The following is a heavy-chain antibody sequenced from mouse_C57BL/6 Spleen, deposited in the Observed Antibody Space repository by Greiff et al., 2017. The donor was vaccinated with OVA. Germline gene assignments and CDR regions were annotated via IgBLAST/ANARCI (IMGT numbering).Heavy chain of an antibody. V-gene: IGHV1-39*01. CDR2: INPNYGTT. CDR1: GYSFTDYN. D-gene: IGHD1-1*01. CDR3: ARLGLYGSRDYAMDY. J-gene: IGHJ4*01. Sequence: EVQLQQSGPELVKPGASVKISCKASGYSFTDYNMNWVKQSNGKSLEWIGVINPNYGTTSYNQKFKGKATLTVDQSSSTAYMQLNSLTSEDSAVFYCARLGLYGSRDYAMDYWGQGTSVTVSS.